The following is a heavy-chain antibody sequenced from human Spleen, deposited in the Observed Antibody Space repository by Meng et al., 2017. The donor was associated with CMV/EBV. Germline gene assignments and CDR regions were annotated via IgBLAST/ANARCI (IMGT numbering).Heavy chain of an antibody. J-gene: IGHJ4*01. Sequence: GESLKISCAASGFTFDDYTMHWVRQAPGKGLEWVSLITWDGSSTYYADSVKGRFTISRDNSKNSLYLQMSSLRTEDTALYHCAKDSLRYFDWLLQEEYYFDYWGQGTLVTVSS. CDR3: AKDSLRYFDWLLQEEYYFDY. CDR1: GFTFDDYT. D-gene: IGHD3-9*01. V-gene: IGHV3-43*01. CDR2: ITWDGSST.